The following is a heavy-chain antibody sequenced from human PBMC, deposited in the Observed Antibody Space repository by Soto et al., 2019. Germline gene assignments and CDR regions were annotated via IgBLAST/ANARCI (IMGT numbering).Heavy chain of an antibody. Sequence: LRLSCAASGFTFDDYTMHWVRQAPGKGLEWVSLISWDGGSTYYADSVKGRFTISRDNSKNSLYLQMNSLRTEDTALYYCAKAIFYGDKRGGFDYWGQGTLVTVSS. CDR2: ISWDGGST. V-gene: IGHV3-43*01. D-gene: IGHD4-17*01. CDR1: GFTFDDYT. CDR3: AKAIFYGDKRGGFDY. J-gene: IGHJ4*02.